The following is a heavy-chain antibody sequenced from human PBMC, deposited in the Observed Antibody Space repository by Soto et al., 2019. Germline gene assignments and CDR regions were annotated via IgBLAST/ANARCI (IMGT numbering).Heavy chain of an antibody. J-gene: IGHJ4*02. D-gene: IGHD1-20*01. V-gene: IGHV4-59*03. CDR2: VHESGST. CDR1: GDAISNYY. CDR3: ARGTRALITSFFAY. Sequence: SETLSLTCSVSGDAISNYYWSWIRQTPGRGLEWIGCVHESGSTDYNPSLSGRVIISLHTSKSQFSLSLRSATAADTATYYCARGTRALITSFFAYWGQGIPVTVSS.